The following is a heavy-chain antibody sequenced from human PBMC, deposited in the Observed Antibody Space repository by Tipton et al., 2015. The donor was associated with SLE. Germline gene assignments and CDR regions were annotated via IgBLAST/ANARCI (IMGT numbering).Heavy chain of an antibody. CDR3: ARGWDYDFWSGYADY. CDR1: GGSISSGSFY. V-gene: IGHV4-61*02. Sequence: TLSLTCTVSGGSISSGSFYWSWIRQPAGKGLEWIGRFYSSGSTKYNPSLKSRVTISVDTSKNQFSLKLSSVTAADTAVYYCARGWDYDFWSGYADYWGQGTLVTVSS. D-gene: IGHD3-3*01. CDR2: FYSSGST. J-gene: IGHJ4*02.